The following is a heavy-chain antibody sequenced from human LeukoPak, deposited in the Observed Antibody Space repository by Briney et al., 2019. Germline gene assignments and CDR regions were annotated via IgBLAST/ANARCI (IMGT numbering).Heavy chain of an antibody. J-gene: IGHJ5*02. CDR3: AKDRGYSGYDAGWFDP. Sequence: GGSLRLSCAASGFTFSSYEMNWVRQAPGKGLEWVSAISGSGGSTYYADSVKGRFTISRDNSKNTLYLQMNSLRAEDTAVYYCAKDRGYSGYDAGWFDPWGQGTLVTVSS. CDR1: GFTFSSYE. CDR2: ISGSGGST. D-gene: IGHD5-12*01. V-gene: IGHV3-23*01.